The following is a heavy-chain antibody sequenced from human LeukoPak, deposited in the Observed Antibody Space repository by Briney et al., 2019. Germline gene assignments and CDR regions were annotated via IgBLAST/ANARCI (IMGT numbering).Heavy chain of an antibody. CDR2: ISGSGGGT. D-gene: IGHD4-17*01. CDR3: AKAPTPGDYTDY. Sequence: GGSLRLSCAASGFTFSSYAMSWVRQAPGKGLEWVSAISGSGGGTYYADSVKGRFTISRDNSKNTLYLQMNSLRAEDTAVYYCAKAPTPGDYTDYWGQGTLVTVSS. CDR1: GFTFSSYA. V-gene: IGHV3-23*01. J-gene: IGHJ4*02.